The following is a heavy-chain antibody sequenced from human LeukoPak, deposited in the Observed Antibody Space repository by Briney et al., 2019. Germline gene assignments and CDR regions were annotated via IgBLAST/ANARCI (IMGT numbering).Heavy chain of an antibody. D-gene: IGHD3-10*02. J-gene: IGHJ6*04. CDR2: IKEDGSEK. CDR1: GFTFSSFC. V-gene: IGHV3-7*01. Sequence: GGSLRLSCAASGFTFSSFCMSWVRQAPGKGLEWVANIKEDGSEKYYVDSVKGRFTISRDNAKNSLFLQMNSLRAEDTAVYYCAELGITMIGGVWGKGTTVTISS. CDR3: AELGITMIGGV.